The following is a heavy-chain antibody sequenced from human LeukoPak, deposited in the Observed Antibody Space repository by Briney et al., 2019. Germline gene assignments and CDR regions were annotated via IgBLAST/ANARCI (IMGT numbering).Heavy chain of an antibody. CDR2: IIPIFGTA. J-gene: IGHJ1*01. CDR1: GYTLTELS. D-gene: IGHD3-22*01. V-gene: IGHV1-69*13. Sequence: SVKVSCKVSGYTLTELSMHWVRQAPGQGLEWMGGIIPIFGTANYAQKFQGRVTITADESTSTAYMELSSLRSEDTAVYYCARGGYYDSSGYPSAEYFQHWGQGTLVTVSS. CDR3: ARGGYYDSSGYPSAEYFQH.